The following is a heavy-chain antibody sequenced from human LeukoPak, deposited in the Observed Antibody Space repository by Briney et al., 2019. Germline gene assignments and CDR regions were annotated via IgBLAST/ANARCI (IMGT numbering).Heavy chain of an antibody. D-gene: IGHD6-13*01. CDR2: FDPEDGET. CDR1: GYTLTELS. CDR3: ARVPPPYSSRAGWFDP. Sequence: ASVKVSCKVSGYTLTELSMHWVRQAPGKGLEWMGGFDPEDGETIYAQKFQGRVTMTTDTSTSTAYMELRSLRSDDTAVYYCARVPPPYSSRAGWFDPWGQGTLVTVSS. V-gene: IGHV1-24*01. J-gene: IGHJ5*02.